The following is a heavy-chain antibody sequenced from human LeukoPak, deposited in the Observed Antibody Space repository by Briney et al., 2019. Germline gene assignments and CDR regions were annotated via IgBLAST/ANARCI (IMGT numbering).Heavy chain of an antibody. Sequence: SETLSLTCAVYGGSFSGYYWSWLRQPPGKGLEWIGEINHSGSTNYNPSLKSRVTISVDTSKNQFSLKLSSVTAADTAVYYCARGLSGWYYRGFDYWGQGTLVTVSS. CDR3: ARGLSGWYYRGFDY. V-gene: IGHV4-34*01. D-gene: IGHD6-19*01. J-gene: IGHJ4*02. CDR2: INHSGST. CDR1: GGSFSGYY.